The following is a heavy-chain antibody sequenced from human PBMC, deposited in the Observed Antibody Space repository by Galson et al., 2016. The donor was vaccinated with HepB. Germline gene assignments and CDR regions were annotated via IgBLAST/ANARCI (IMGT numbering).Heavy chain of an antibody. CDR3: AKAGTYSNNKGWFDP. J-gene: IGHJ5*02. CDR2: ISWNSGNV. CDR1: GFTFDAYA. D-gene: IGHD6-13*01. V-gene: IGHV3-9*01. Sequence: SLRLSCAASGFTFDAYAMHWVRQAPGKGLEWVSGISWNSGNVGYADSVKGRFTISSDNAKNSLYLQMNSLRAEDTAFYYCAKAGTYSNNKGWFDPWGQGTLVTVSS.